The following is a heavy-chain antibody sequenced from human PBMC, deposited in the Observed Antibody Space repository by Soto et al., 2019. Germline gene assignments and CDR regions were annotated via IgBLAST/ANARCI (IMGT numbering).Heavy chain of an antibody. V-gene: IGHV4-59*11. CDR3: VILRNHYFMDV. J-gene: IGHJ6*03. CDR1: GGSISGLY. CDR2: IYYSGTT. Sequence: QVQLQESGPGLVKPSETLSLTCSVSGGSISGLYWSWVRQPPGRGLEWIGWIYYSGTTNYNPSLKSRVTMSVDTSKNQFSPKLSSGTAADTAIYYCVILRNHYFMDVWGRGTTVAV. D-gene: IGHD1-1*01.